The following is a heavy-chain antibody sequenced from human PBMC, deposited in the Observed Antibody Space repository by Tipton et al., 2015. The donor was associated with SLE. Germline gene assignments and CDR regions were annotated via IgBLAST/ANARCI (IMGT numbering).Heavy chain of an antibody. J-gene: IGHJ4*02. CDR3: ARLPPGTRIAAAGWDY. V-gene: IGHV4-59*11. Sequence: LRLSCTVSGGSISSHYWSWIRQPPGKGLEWIGYIYYSGSTNYNPSLKSRVTISVDTSKNQFSLKLSSVTAADTAVYYCARLPPGTRIAAAGWDYWGQGTLVTVSS. D-gene: IGHD6-13*01. CDR2: IYYSGST. CDR1: GGSISSHY.